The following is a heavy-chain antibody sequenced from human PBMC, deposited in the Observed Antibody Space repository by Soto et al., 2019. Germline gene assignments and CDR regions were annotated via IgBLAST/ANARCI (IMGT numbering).Heavy chain of an antibody. CDR2: LHYSGTT. J-gene: IGHJ4*02. CDR3: TRRGYQLPHITTGWIDY. CDR1: GGSISSGTYY. D-gene: IGHD2-2*01. Sequence: QLQLQEAGPGLVKPSETLSLTCTVSGGSISSGTYYWGWIRQPPGKGLEWIGSLHYSGTTYYNPSLKSRVTMSFGTPMTDFSLGLGSVPPAATAVYYCTRRGYQLPHITTGWIDYWGPGSLVSGSS. V-gene: IGHV4-39*02.